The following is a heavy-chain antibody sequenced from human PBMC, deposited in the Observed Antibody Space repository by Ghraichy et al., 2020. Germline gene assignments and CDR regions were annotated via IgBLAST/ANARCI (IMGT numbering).Heavy chain of an antibody. CDR3: AIDVLRYFDWPNDAFDI. CDR1: GFTFSSYW. CDR2: IKQDGSEK. D-gene: IGHD3-9*01. J-gene: IGHJ3*02. V-gene: IGHV3-7*01. Sequence: GGSLRLSCAASGFTFSSYWMSWVRQAPGKGLEWVANIKQDGSEKYYVDSVKGRFTISRDNAKNSLYLQMNSLRAEDTAVYYCAIDVLRYFDWPNDAFDIWGQGTMVTVSS.